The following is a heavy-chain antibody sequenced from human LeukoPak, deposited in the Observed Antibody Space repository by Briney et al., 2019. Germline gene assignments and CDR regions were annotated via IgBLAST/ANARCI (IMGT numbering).Heavy chain of an antibody. D-gene: IGHD3-3*01. J-gene: IGHJ6*02. Sequence: ASVKVSCKASGYTFTSYDINWVRQATGQGLEWMGWMNPNSGNTGYAQKFQGRVTMTRNTSISTAYMELSSLRSEDTAVYYCARGLLSYDFRSGYYSGARKYYYGMDVWGQGTTVTVSS. V-gene: IGHV1-8*01. CDR1: GYTFTSYD. CDR2: MNPNSGNT. CDR3: ARGLLSYDFRSGYYSGARKYYYGMDV.